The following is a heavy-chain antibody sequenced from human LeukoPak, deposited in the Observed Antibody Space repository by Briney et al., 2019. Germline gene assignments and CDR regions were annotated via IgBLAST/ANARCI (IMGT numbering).Heavy chain of an antibody. CDR2: IYSGGST. CDR3: ARDSGWYYFDY. J-gene: IGHJ4*02. CDR1: GFTVSSNY. Sequence: GGSLRLSCAASGFTVSSNYMSWVRQAPGKGLEWVSVIYSGGSTYYADSVKGRFTISRDNPKNTLYLQMNSLRAEDTAVYYCARDSGWYYFDYWGQGTLVTVSS. D-gene: IGHD6-19*01. V-gene: IGHV3-53*01.